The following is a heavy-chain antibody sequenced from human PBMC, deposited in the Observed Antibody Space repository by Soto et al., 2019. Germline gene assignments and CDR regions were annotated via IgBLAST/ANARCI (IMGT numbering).Heavy chain of an antibody. D-gene: IGHD3-10*01. Sequence: GSLRLSCAASGFTFSTYAMSWVRQPPGKGLEWVSIVSDGGSDAFYADSVKGRFAISRDNSKNTLYLQMNSLTAEDTVVYYCAKHFVNGEVDYWGQGTPVTVS. V-gene: IGHV3-23*01. J-gene: IGHJ4*02. CDR1: GFTFSTYA. CDR3: AKHFVNGEVDY. CDR2: VSDGGSDA.